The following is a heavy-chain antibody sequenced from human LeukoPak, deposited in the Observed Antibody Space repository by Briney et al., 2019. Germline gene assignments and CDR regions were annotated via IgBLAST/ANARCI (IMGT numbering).Heavy chain of an antibody. Sequence: ASVKVSCKASGYTFTGYYMNWVRQAPGQGLEWMGRINPNSGGTNYAQKFEGRVTMTRDTSINTAYMELSSLRSDDTAVYYCARGTLDYWGQGTLVTASS. D-gene: IGHD1/OR15-1a*01. J-gene: IGHJ4*02. CDR3: ARGTLDY. CDR1: GYTFTGYY. CDR2: INPNSGGT. V-gene: IGHV1-2*06.